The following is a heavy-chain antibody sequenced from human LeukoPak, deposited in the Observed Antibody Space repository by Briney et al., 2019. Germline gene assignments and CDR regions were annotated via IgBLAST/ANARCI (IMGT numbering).Heavy chain of an antibody. V-gene: IGHV3-74*01. D-gene: IGHD3-22*01. J-gene: IGHJ4*02. CDR3: ARSGWPYYFDY. Sequence: GGSLRLSCAVSGFTFSSYWMYWVRQAPGKGVMWVSRISGDGRSTHYAVSVKGRFTISRDNAKSTLYLQMNSLRAEDTAVYYCARSGWPYYFDYWGQGTLVTVSS. CDR1: GFTFSSYW. CDR2: ISGDGRST.